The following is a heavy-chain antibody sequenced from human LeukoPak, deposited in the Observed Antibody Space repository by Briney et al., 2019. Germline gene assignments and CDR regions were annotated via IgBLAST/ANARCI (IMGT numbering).Heavy chain of an antibody. D-gene: IGHD3-22*01. Sequence: GGSLRLSCAASGFTFSSYWMSWVRQAPGKGLEWVANIKQDGSEKYYVDSVKGRFTISRDSAKNSLYLQMNSLRAEDTAVYYCARDRAYYDRNGYFDFWGQGTLVTVSS. J-gene: IGHJ4*02. CDR2: IKQDGSEK. CDR1: GFTFSSYW. V-gene: IGHV3-7*01. CDR3: ARDRAYYDRNGYFDF.